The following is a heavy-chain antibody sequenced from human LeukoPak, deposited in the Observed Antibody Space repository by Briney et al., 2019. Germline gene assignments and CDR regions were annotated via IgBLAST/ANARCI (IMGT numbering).Heavy chain of an antibody. V-gene: IGHV3-74*01. J-gene: IGHJ4*02. D-gene: IGHD2-2*02. CDR2: INSDGSST. Sequence: GGSLGLSCAASGFTFSSYWMHWVRQAPGKGLVWVSRINSDGSSTSYADSVKGRFTISRDNAKNTLYLQMNSLRAEDTAVYYCARDPVVPAAIGDYWGQGTLVTVSS. CDR1: GFTFSSYW. CDR3: ARDPVVPAAIGDY.